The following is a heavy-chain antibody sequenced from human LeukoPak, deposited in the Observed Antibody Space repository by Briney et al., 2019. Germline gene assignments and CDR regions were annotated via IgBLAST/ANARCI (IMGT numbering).Heavy chain of an antibody. V-gene: IGHV1-8*01. CDR1: GYTFTSYD. D-gene: IGHD5-18*01. CDR3: ARGDAYSYGYAG. J-gene: IGHJ4*02. CDR2: MNPNSGNT. Sequence: ASVKVSCKASGYTFTSYDINWVRQATGQGLEWMGWMNPNSGNTGYAQKFQGRVTMTRNTSISTAYMELGSLRSEDTAMYYCARGDAYSYGYAGWGQGTLVTVSS.